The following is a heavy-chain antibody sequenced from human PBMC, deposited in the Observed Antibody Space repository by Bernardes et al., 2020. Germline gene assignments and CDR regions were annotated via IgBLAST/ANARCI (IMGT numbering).Heavy chain of an antibody. CDR2: IYYSGST. Sequence: SETLSLTCTVSGGSISSSSYYWGWIRQPPGKGLEWIGRIYYSGSTYYNPSLKSRVTISVDTSKNQFSLKLSSVTAAATAVYYCAKINDYGDYVLAFDIWGQGTMVTVSS. CDR1: GGSISSSSYY. D-gene: IGHD4-17*01. CDR3: AKINDYGDYVLAFDI. V-gene: IGHV4-39*01. J-gene: IGHJ3*02.